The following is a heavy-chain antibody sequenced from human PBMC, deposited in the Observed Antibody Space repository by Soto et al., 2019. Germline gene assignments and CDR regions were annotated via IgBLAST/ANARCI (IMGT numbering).Heavy chain of an antibody. CDR1: GGSFSGYY. CDR2: INHSGST. D-gene: IGHD5-18*01. Sequence: QVQLQQWGAGLLKPSETLSLTCAVYGGSFSGYYWSWIRQPPGKGLEWIGEINHSGSTNYNPSLKRRVTISVDTSKNQFSLKLSSVTAADTAVYYCARGEHSSGLLPFYYWGQGTLVTVSS. CDR3: ARGEHSSGLLPFYY. V-gene: IGHV4-34*01. J-gene: IGHJ4*02.